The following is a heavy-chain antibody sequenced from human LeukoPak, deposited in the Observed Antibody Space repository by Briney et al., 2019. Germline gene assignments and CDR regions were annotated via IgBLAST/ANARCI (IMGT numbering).Heavy chain of an antibody. V-gene: IGHV3-23*01. Sequence: VGSLRLSCAASGFTFSSYAMSWVRQAPGKGLEWVSAIRGSGGSTYYAASVKGRFTISRDNSKNTLYLQMNSLRAEDTAVYYCAKGHYYDSSGYLIDYWGQGTLVTVSS. CDR3: AKGHYYDSSGYLIDY. CDR1: GFTFSSYA. CDR2: IRGSGGST. J-gene: IGHJ4*02. D-gene: IGHD3-22*01.